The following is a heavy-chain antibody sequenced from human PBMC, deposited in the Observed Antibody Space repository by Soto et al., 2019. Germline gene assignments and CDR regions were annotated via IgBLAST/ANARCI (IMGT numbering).Heavy chain of an antibody. J-gene: IGHJ4*02. CDR1: GGSFSGYF. CDR3: ATIVGATTENRVSARDS. D-gene: IGHD4-17*01. V-gene: IGHV4-34*02. Sequence: QVQLQPWGAGLLKPSETLSLTCAVYGGSFSGYFCYWIRQPPGKGLEWIGEINPSGSINYNPSPKKRVTKPVDAFKNQFSLSLSSVTAWDTAVYYFATIVGATTENRVSARDSWGQGNLVTVSS. CDR2: INPSGSI.